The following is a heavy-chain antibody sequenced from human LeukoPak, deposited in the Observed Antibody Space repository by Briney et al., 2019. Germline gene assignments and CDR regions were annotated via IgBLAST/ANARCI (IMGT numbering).Heavy chain of an antibody. J-gene: IGHJ2*01. V-gene: IGHV3-23*01. CDR1: GFTFSSYG. CDR3: ARDRITMIVVVNHWYFDL. D-gene: IGHD3-22*01. CDR2: ISGSGGST. Sequence: GGTLRLSCAASGFTFSSYGMSWVRQAPGKGPEWVSAISGSGGSTYYADSVKGRFTISRDNSKNTLYLQMNSLRAEDTAVYYCARDRITMIVVVNHWYFDLWGRGTLVTVSS.